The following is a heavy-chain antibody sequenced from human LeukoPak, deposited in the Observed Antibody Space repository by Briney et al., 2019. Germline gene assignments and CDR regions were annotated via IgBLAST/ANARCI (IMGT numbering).Heavy chain of an antibody. D-gene: IGHD2-2*01. Sequence: ASVSLTCNASGYTFTDYYMHWVRQAPGQGLEWMGWINPNSGGTNYAQTFQGRVTKTRDTSISTAYKDLSRLSSDDTAVYYCARGASKYYNSISCYLDGWGKAT. CDR1: GYTFTDYY. J-gene: IGHJ6*01. CDR3: ARGASKYYNSISCYLDG. CDR2: INPNSGGT. V-gene: IGHV1-2*02.